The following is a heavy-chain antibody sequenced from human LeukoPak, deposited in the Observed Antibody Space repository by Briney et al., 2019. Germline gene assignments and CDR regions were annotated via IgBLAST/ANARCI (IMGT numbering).Heavy chain of an antibody. J-gene: IGHJ4*02. D-gene: IGHD1-26*01. CDR1: GFSFSDAW. CDR2: ISSSGSTI. V-gene: IGHV3-11*04. Sequence: GGSLRLSCAASGFSFSDAWMSWVRQIPGKGLEWVSYISSSGSTIYYADSVKGRFTISRDNAKNSLYLQMNSLRAEDTAVYYCAREGVVGATDYWGQGTLVTVSS. CDR3: AREGVVGATDY.